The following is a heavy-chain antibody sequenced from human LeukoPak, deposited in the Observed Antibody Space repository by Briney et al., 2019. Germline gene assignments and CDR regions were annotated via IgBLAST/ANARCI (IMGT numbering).Heavy chain of an antibody. CDR3: ARAYGTTELDY. J-gene: IGHJ4*02. V-gene: IGHV3-48*01. Sequence: PGGSLRLSCAASGFTFSSYSMNWVRQAPGKGLEWVSYISSSSSTIYYADSVEGRFTISRDNAKNSLYLQMNSLRAEDTAVYYCARAYGTTELDYWGQGTLVTVSS. CDR2: ISSSSSTI. D-gene: IGHD1-7*01. CDR1: GFTFSSYS.